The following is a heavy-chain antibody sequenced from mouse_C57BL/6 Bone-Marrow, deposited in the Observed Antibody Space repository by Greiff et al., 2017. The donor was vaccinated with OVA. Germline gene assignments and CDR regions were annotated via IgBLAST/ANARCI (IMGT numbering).Heavy chain of an antibody. Sequence: EVQGVESGPELVKPGASVKISCKASGYSFTDYNMNWVKQSNGKSLEWIGVINPNYGTTSYNQKFKGKATLTVDQSSSTAYMQLNSLTSEDSAVYYCARSGYYGPLFDYWGQGTTLTVSS. CDR1: GYSFTDYN. J-gene: IGHJ2*01. D-gene: IGHD1-1*01. V-gene: IGHV1-39*01. CDR2: INPNYGTT. CDR3: ARSGYYGPLFDY.